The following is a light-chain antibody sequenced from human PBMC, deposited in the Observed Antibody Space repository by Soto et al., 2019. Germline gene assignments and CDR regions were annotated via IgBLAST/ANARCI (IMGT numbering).Light chain of an antibody. CDR3: QHYNNYPLT. Sequence: DIQMTQSPSTLSASVGDRVTITCRARQSISSLLAWYQQKPGRAPPLLIYKASNFESGVPSRFSGSGSRTEFTLTISSLQPDDFGTYYCQHYNNYPLTFGQGTRLEIK. V-gene: IGKV1-5*03. CDR1: QSISSL. CDR2: KAS. J-gene: IGKJ5*01.